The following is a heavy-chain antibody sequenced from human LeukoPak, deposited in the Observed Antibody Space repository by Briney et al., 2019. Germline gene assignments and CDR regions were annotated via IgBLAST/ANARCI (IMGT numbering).Heavy chain of an antibody. Sequence: PGGSLRLSCSASGITLMSYTIHWLRRAPGRGLEWLTLVLDNTDFAYHADSVKGRFIIYRDNAKNSLYLQMNSLRAEDTAVYYCAYGDYDLGYWGQGTLVTVSS. V-gene: IGHV3-30-3*01. J-gene: IGHJ4*02. D-gene: IGHD4-17*01. CDR1: GITLMSYT. CDR3: AYGDYDLGY. CDR2: VLDNTDFA.